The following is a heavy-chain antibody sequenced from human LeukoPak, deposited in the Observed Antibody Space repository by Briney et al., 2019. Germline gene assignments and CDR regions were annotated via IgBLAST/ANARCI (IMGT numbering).Heavy chain of an antibody. CDR2: IYPGDSDT. Sequence: GEALKISFQGSGFRFTSYWIGWVRPMPGKGLEWMGIIYPGDSDTRYSPSFQGQVTISADKSISTAYLQWSSLKASDTAKYYCARLAYCGGDCYLYFDYWGQGTLVTVSS. CDR3: ARLAYCGGDCYLYFDY. J-gene: IGHJ4*02. V-gene: IGHV5-51*01. D-gene: IGHD2-21*01. CDR1: GFRFTSYW.